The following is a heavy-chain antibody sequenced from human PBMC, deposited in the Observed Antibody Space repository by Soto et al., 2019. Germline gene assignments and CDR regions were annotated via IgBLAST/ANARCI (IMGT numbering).Heavy chain of an antibody. CDR1: GGSISSGGYY. D-gene: IGHD6-6*01. Sequence: SETLSLTCTVSGGSISSGGYYWSWIRQHPGKGLEWIGYIYYSGSTYYNPSLKSRVTISVDTSKNQFSLKLSSVTAADTAVYYCVRGSSSDWFDSWGQGTLVTVPQ. J-gene: IGHJ5*01. V-gene: IGHV4-31*03. CDR2: IYYSGST. CDR3: VRGSSSDWFDS.